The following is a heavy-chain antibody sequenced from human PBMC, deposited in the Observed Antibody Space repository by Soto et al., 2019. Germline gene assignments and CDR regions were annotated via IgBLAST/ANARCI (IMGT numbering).Heavy chain of an antibody. CDR3: ARDYYDFWSGYFWAPVDY. V-gene: IGHV3-21*01. CDR2: ISSSSSYI. Sequence: GGSLRLSCAASGFTFSSYSMNWVRQAPGKGLEWVSSISSSSSYIYYADSVKGRFTISRDNAKNSLYLQMNSLRAEDTAVYYCARDYYDFWSGYFWAPVDYWGQGTLVTVS. J-gene: IGHJ4*02. D-gene: IGHD3-3*01. CDR1: GFTFSSYS.